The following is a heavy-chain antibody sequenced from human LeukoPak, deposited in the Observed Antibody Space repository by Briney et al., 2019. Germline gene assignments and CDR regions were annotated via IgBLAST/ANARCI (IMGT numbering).Heavy chain of an antibody. CDR2: ISASGDVT. CDR3: AKSLLTTASGTGRAFDI. D-gene: IGHD1-26*01. CDR1: RFSFSTYP. V-gene: IGHV3-23*01. J-gene: IGHJ3*02. Sequence: SGGSLRLSCEASRFSFSTYPMGWVRRAPGKGLEWVSGISASGDVTFHADPLKGRFPISRDNSKNTLYLQMDSLRAEDTAKYYCAKSLLTTASGTGRAFDIWGQGTMVTVSA.